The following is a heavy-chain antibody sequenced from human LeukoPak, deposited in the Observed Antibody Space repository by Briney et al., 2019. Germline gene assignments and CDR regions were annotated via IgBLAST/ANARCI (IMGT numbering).Heavy chain of an antibody. CDR3: ARGAPKEIQLWLRLRGVAFDI. Sequence: KASETLSLTCAVYGGSFSGYYWSWIRQPPGKGLEWIGEINHSGSTNYNPSLKSRVTISVDTSKNQFSLKLNSATAADTAVYYCARGAPKEIQLWLRLRGVAFDIWGQGTMITVSS. J-gene: IGHJ3*02. CDR2: INHSGST. V-gene: IGHV4-34*01. D-gene: IGHD5-18*01. CDR1: GGSFSGYY.